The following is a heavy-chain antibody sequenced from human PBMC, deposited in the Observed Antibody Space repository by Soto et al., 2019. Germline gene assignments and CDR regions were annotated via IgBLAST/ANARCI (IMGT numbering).Heavy chain of an antibody. Sequence: GGSLRLSCAASGFTVSSNYMSWVRQAPGKGLEWVSVLFSGGSTYYADSVKGRFTISRDNSKNTLYLQMNSLGVEDTAIYYCARVGTLHSYSFDYWGQGTLVTVPS. J-gene: IGHJ4*02. CDR1: GFTVSSNY. CDR2: LFSGGST. V-gene: IGHV3-53*01. CDR3: ARVGTLHSYSFDY. D-gene: IGHD1-7*01.